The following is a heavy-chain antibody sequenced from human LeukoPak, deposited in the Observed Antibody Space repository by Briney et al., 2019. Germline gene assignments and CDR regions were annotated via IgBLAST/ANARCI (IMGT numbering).Heavy chain of an antibody. Sequence: CAXXGXTXKXXWMXWXXXXXXXGPVWVSRINHDGSDTIYADSVRGRFTISRDDAKNTLYLQMNNLRAEDTAVYYCVRGGPSTWSWGQGTLVTVSS. CDR1: GXTXKXXW. J-gene: IGHJ5*02. V-gene: IGHV3-74*01. CDR3: VRGGPSTWS. D-gene: IGHD2-15*01. CDR2: INHDGSDT.